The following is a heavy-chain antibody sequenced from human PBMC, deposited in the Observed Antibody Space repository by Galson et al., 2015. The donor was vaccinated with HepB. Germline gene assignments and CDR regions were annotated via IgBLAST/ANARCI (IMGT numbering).Heavy chain of an antibody. J-gene: IGHJ4*02. CDR1: GFTFDDYA. D-gene: IGHD5-12*01. CDR3: AKGLSGYAQGTFDY. V-gene: IGHV3-9*01. CDR2: ISWSSGSI. Sequence: SLRLSCAASGFTFDDYAMHWVRQAPGKGLEWVSGISWSSGSIGYADSVKGRFTISRDNAKNSLYLQMNSLRAEDTALYYCAKGLSGYAQGTFDYWGQGTLVTVSS.